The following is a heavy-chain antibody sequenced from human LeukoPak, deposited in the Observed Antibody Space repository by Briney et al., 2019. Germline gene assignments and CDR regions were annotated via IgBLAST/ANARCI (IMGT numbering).Heavy chain of an antibody. CDR1: GGSLSYYY. Sequence: PSETLSLTCTVSGGSLSYYYWSWIRHPPGKGLEWIGYIYYSGSTDYNPSLKSRVTISIDTSKNQFSLKLSSVTAADTAVYYSARSYIAFDIWGQGTMVTVSS. J-gene: IGHJ3*02. D-gene: IGHD1-26*01. CDR2: IYYSGST. CDR3: ARSYIAFDI. V-gene: IGHV4-59*12.